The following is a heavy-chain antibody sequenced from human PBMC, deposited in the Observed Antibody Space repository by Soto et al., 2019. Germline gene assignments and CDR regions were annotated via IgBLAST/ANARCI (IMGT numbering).Heavy chain of an antibody. V-gene: IGHV3-23*01. J-gene: IGHJ6*02. CDR1: GFTFGSYA. Sequence: EVQLLESGGGLVQPGGSLRLSCAASGFTFGSYAMSWVRQAPGKGLEWVSAISGSGGSTYYADSVKGRFTISRDNSKNALYMQMNSLRAEDTAVYYCAKDLNTMVPGVIMNYYYYGMDVWGQGTTVTVSS. CDR2: ISGSGGST. D-gene: IGHD3-10*01. CDR3: AKDLNTMVPGVIMNYYYYGMDV.